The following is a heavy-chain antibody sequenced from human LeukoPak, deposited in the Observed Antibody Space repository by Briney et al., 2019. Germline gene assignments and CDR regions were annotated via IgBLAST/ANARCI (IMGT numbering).Heavy chain of an antibody. CDR2: FDPEDGET. D-gene: IGHD2-15*01. CDR1: GYTLTELF. CDR3: ARGYCSGGSCYLFDL. V-gene: IGHV1-24*01. Sequence: ASVKVSCKVSGYTLTELFMHWVRQAPGKGLEWMGGFDPEDGETIYAQKFQGRVTMTEDTSTDTAYMELRSLRSDDTAVYYCARGYCSGGSCYLFDLWGRGTLVTVSS. J-gene: IGHJ2*01.